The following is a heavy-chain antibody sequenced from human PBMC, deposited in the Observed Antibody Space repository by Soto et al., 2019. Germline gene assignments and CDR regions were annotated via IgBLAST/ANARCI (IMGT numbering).Heavy chain of an antibody. Sequence: ASVKVSCKASGYIFTNYAMHWVRQAPGQRLEWMGWINAGIGNTKYSQKFQGRVTITKDTSAGTVYMELSSLRSDDTAVYYCGRTVGLSYGMDVWGQGTTVTVSS. CDR2: INAGIGNT. D-gene: IGHD1-26*01. CDR1: GYIFTNYA. V-gene: IGHV1-3*01. J-gene: IGHJ6*02. CDR3: GRTVGLSYGMDV.